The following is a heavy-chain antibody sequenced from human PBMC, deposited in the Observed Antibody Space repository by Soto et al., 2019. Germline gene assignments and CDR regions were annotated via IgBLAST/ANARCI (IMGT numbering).Heavy chain of an antibody. CDR3: ARVGPPISSIAATYGMDV. Sequence: QVQLVQSGAEVKKPGASVKVSCKASGYTFPGYYMHWARQAPGQGLEWMGWINPNSGGTNYAQKFQGWVTMTRDTSISTAYMELSRLRSDDTAVYYCARVGPPISSIAATYGMDVWGQGTTVTVSS. CDR2: INPNSGGT. D-gene: IGHD6-6*01. V-gene: IGHV1-2*04. CDR1: GYTFPGYY. J-gene: IGHJ6*02.